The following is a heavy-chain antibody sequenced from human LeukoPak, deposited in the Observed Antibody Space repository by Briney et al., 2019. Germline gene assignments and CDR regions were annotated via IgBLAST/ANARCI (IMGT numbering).Heavy chain of an antibody. V-gene: IGHV3-30*18. CDR3: AKQRIVGAHPLDS. CDR1: GFTFRSYG. D-gene: IGHD1-26*01. J-gene: IGHJ4*02. Sequence: GGSLRLSCAASGFTFRSYGMHWVRQAPGKGLEWVAIISYDGSNKYYADSVKGRFTIPRDNSKNTLYLQMNSLRAEDTAVYYCAKQRIVGAHPLDSWGQGTLVTVSS. CDR2: ISYDGSNK.